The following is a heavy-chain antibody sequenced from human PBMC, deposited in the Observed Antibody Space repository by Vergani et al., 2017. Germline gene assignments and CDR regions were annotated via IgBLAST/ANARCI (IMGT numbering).Heavy chain of an antibody. CDR1: GGSFSGYY. V-gene: IGHV4-34*01. Sequence: QVQLQQWGAGLLKPSETLSLTCAVYGGSFSGYYWSWIRQPPGKGLEWIGEINHSGSTNYNPSLKSRVTISVDTSKNQFSLKLSSVTAADTAVYYCARGSHSSGWPGRVGYFDYWGQGTLVTVSS. CDR2: INHSGST. D-gene: IGHD6-19*01. J-gene: IGHJ4*02. CDR3: ARGSHSSGWPGRVGYFDY.